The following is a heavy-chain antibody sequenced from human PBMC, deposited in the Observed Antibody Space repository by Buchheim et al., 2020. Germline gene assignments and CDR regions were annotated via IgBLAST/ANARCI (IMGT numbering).Heavy chain of an antibody. V-gene: IGHV3-48*01. D-gene: IGHD3-16*02. CDR1: DFTFSSYH. CDR3: ARDNFNDRWDV. CDR2: ITATSGTI. Sequence: EVQLVESGGGLVQPGGSLRLSCAASDFTFSSYHMNWVRQAPGKGLQWVSYITATSGTIYYADSVKGRFTISRDNAKNFLYLERNSLRAEDSAGYYCARDNFNDRWDVWGQGT. J-gene: IGHJ6*02.